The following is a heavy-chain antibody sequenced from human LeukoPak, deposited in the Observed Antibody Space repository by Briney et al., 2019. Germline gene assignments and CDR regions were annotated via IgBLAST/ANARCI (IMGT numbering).Heavy chain of an antibody. CDR2: ISSSSSYI. Sequence: GGSLRLSCAASRFTFSSYSMNWVRQAPGKGLEWVSSISSSSSYIYYADSVKGRFTISRDNAKNSLYLQMNSLRAEDTAVYYCARVGPGFNPDYYYYYMDVLVKGTTVTVSS. CDR3: ARVGPGFNPDYYYYYMDV. D-gene: IGHD1-14*01. V-gene: IGHV3-21*01. CDR1: RFTFSSYS. J-gene: IGHJ6*03.